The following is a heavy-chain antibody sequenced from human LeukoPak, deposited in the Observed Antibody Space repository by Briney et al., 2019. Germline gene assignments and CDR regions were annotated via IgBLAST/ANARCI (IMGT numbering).Heavy chain of an antibody. J-gene: IGHJ4*02. Sequence: ASVKVSCKASGYTFTSYGISWVRQAPGQGLEWMGIINPSGGSTSYAQKFQGRVTMTRDMSTSTVYMELSSLRSEDTAVYYCARDPTFRRVGLNWGQGTLVTVSS. CDR1: GYTFTSYG. V-gene: IGHV1-46*01. D-gene: IGHD3-16*01. CDR3: ARDPTFRRVGLN. CDR2: INPSGGST.